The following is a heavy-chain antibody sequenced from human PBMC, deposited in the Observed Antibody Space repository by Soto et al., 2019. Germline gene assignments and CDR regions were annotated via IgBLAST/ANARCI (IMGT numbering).Heavy chain of an antibody. D-gene: IGHD3-3*01. CDR1: GVTFSSYT. Sequence: QVQLVQSGAEVKKPGSSVKVSCKSSGVTFSSYTISWLRQAPGQGLEWMGRIIPILGISNYAQKFQGRVTITAYKSTSTSYMGLSSMRSEDPAVYYCERDSVPVEGTMSYFGDLCVGTLVTVSS. CDR3: ERDSVPVEGTMSYFGD. CDR2: IIPILGIS. J-gene: IGHJ4*02. V-gene: IGHV1-69*08.